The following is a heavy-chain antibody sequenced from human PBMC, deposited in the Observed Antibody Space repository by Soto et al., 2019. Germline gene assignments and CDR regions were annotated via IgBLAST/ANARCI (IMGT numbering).Heavy chain of an antibody. D-gene: IGHD2-21*02. Sequence: EVQLLESGGGLVQPGGSLRLSCAASGFTFSSYAMSWVRQAPGKGLELVSGISVSGDSTYYAGSVKGRFTISRDNSKSTLYLQMNSLRAEDTAVYYCAKIFRYGDPEYWGQGAMVTVSS. CDR1: GFTFSSYA. CDR2: ISVSGDST. V-gene: IGHV3-23*01. CDR3: AKIFRYGDPEY. J-gene: IGHJ4*02.